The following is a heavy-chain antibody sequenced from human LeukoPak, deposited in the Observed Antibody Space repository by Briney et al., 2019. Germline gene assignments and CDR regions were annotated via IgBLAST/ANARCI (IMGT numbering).Heavy chain of an antibody. CDR1: GGSISSYY. CDR2: INHSGST. Sequence: SETLSLTCTVSGGSISSYYWSWIRQPPGKGLEWIGEINHSGSTNYNPSLKSRVTTSVDTSKNQFSLNLSSVTAADTAVYYCARGRPQYSSSSGSYYFDYWGQGTLVTVSS. CDR3: ARGRPQYSSSSGSYYFDY. V-gene: IGHV4-34*01. D-gene: IGHD6-6*01. J-gene: IGHJ4*02.